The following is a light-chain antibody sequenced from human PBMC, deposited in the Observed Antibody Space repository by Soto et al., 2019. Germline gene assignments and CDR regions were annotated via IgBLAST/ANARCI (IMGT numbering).Light chain of an antibody. Sequence: QSALTQPASVSGSPGQSITISCTGTSSDVGGYNYVSWYQQYPGKAPKLMIYDVSNRPSGVSNRFSGSKSGNTASLTISGLQAEDEADYYCSSYSSRNTHAFGAGTKVTVL. CDR2: DVS. CDR1: SSDVGGYNY. CDR3: SSYSSRNTHA. V-gene: IGLV2-14*03. J-gene: IGLJ1*01.